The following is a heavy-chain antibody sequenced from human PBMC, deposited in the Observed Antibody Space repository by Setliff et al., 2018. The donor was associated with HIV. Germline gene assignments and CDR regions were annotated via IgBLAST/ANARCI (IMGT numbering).Heavy chain of an antibody. CDR3: ARDWEWRTSGWEARFDY. Sequence: GGSLRLSCAASGFTFSSYWMTWARQAPGKGLEWVASIKQDGGEAHYVDSLKGRFTISRDNPKNSLYLQMNSLRAEDTAVYYCARDWEWRTSGWEARFDYWGQGTLVTSPQ. CDR1: GFTFSSYW. D-gene: IGHD6-19*01. CDR2: IKQDGGEA. V-gene: IGHV3-7*05. J-gene: IGHJ4*02.